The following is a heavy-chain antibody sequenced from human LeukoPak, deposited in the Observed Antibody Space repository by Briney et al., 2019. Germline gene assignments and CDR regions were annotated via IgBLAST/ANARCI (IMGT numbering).Heavy chain of an antibody. CDR2: IYTGDSDT. CDR1: GYSFSSYW. Sequence: PGEPLKISCKGSGYSFSSYWIAWVRQLPGKSLEWMGIIYTGDSDTRYSPSFQGQVTISADKSISTSYLQWSSLKASDTAMYYCARHRGYSYGLSGWFDPWGQGTLVTVSS. D-gene: IGHD5-18*01. CDR3: ARHRGYSYGLSGWFDP. V-gene: IGHV5-51*01. J-gene: IGHJ5*02.